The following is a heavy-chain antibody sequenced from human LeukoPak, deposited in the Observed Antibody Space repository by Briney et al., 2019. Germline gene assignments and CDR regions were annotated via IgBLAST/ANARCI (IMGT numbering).Heavy chain of an antibody. J-gene: IGHJ3*02. D-gene: IGHD5-12*01. CDR3: VRDPNRDYDRLDAFGI. CDR2: IYSGGTA. V-gene: IGHV3-66*01. Sequence: GGSLRLSCAASGFIVSNNYMSWVRQPPGKGLEWVSIIYSGGTADYADYVKGRFTVSRDHSKNTMYLQMNSLRSEDTAMYYCVRDPNRDYDRLDAFGIWGHGTMVTVSS. CDR1: GFIVSNNY.